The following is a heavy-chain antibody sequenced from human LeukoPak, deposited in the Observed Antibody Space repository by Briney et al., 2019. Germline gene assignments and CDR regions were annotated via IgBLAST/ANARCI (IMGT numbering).Heavy chain of an antibody. V-gene: IGHV1-18*01. D-gene: IGHD6-13*01. Sequence: ASVKVSCKASGYTFTSYGISWVRQAPGQGLEGMGWISAYNGNTNYAQKLQGRVTMTTDTSTSTAYMELRSLRSDDTAVYCCALQQYLNWFDPWGQGTLVTVSS. CDR2: ISAYNGNT. J-gene: IGHJ5*02. CDR1: GYTFTSYG. CDR3: ALQQYLNWFDP.